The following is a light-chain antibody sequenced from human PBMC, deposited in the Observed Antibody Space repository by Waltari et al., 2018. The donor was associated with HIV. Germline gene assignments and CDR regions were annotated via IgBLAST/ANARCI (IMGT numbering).Light chain of an antibody. CDR3: QQRTNWPRA. V-gene: IGKV3-11*01. CDR1: RSVNRY. J-gene: IGKJ3*01. Sequence: EIVLPQSPATLSSSPGERTTLSCKASRSVNRYLTWFQQKPGQAPRLLMYDTSNSAPGIPARFSGSGSGTDFTLNISRVESEDFAVYYCQQRTNWPRAFGPGTTVDIK. CDR2: DTS.